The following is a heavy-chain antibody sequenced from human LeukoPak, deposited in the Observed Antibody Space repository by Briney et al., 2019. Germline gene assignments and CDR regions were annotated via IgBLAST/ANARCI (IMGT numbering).Heavy chain of an antibody. CDR3: ARGGYSSGWYVGY. Sequence: SETLSLTCTVSGGSYSSYYWSLIRQPTGKGLEWIGYIYYSGSTNYNPSLKSRVTISVDTSKNQFSLKLSSVTAADTAVYYCARGGYSSGWYVGYWGQGTLVTVSS. V-gene: IGHV4-59*12. D-gene: IGHD6-19*01. CDR2: IYYSGST. CDR1: GGSYSSYY. J-gene: IGHJ4*02.